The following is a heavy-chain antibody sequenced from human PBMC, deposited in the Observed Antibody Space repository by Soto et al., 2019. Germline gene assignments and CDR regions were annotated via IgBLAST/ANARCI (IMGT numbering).Heavy chain of an antibody. D-gene: IGHD3-9*01. J-gene: IGHJ2*01. CDR1: GGSFSGYY. CDR2: INDRGSI. CDR3: ARESHDILTGPPWVWYFDL. V-gene: IGHV4-34*01. Sequence: QGQLQQWGAGPLRPLETLSLTCGVSGGSFSGYYWAWIRQSPGKGLKWIGEINDRGSINYNPSLKSRVSISVDTSKNHYSLNLRSVTAADTAVYYCARESHDILTGPPWVWYFDLWGRGTLVTVSS.